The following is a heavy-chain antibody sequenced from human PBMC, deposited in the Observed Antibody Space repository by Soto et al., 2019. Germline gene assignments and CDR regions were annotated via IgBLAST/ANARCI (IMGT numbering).Heavy chain of an antibody. CDR3: ATERMAIDYYYYGMDV. CDR1: GYSTSSGYY. Sequence: SATLSLTCAVSGYSTSSGYYWACIRQPPGKVLDWIGIIYHGGSTYYNPSLKSRVTISVDRSRNQFSLKLSSVTAADTAVYYCATERMAIDYYYYGMDVWGQGTTVTVSS. J-gene: IGHJ6*02. CDR2: IYHGGST. D-gene: IGHD2-21*01. V-gene: IGHV4-38-2*02.